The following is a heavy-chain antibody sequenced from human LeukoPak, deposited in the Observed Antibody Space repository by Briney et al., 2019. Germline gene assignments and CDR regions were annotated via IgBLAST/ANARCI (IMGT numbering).Heavy chain of an antibody. CDR3: ARGRTGIAVAGTLDY. V-gene: IGHV1-8*02. Sequence: GASVKVSCKASGYTFTGYYMHWVRQAPGQGLEWMGWMNPNSGNTGYAQKFQGRVTMTRNTSISTAYMELSSLRSEDTAVYYCARGRTGIAVAGTLDYWGQGTLVTVSS. CDR1: GYTFTGYY. D-gene: IGHD6-19*01. J-gene: IGHJ4*02. CDR2: MNPNSGNT.